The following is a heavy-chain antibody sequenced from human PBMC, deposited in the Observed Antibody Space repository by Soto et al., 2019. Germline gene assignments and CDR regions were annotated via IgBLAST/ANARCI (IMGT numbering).Heavy chain of an antibody. J-gene: IGHJ4*02. Sequence: ASVKVSCKASGYTFTSYGISWVRQAPGQGLEWMGWISAYNGNTNYAQKLQGRVTMTTDTSTSTAYMELRSLRSDDTAVYYCSFGGPRGYSGYATPDYWGQGTLVTVSS. V-gene: IGHV1-18*01. CDR1: GYTFTSYG. CDR2: ISAYNGNT. D-gene: IGHD5-12*01. CDR3: SFGGPRGYSGYATPDY.